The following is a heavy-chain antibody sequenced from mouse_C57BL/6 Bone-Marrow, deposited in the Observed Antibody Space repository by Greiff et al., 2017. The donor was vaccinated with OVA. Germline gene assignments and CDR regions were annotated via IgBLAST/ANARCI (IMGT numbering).Heavy chain of an antibody. J-gene: IGHJ1*03. CDR3: AGGYYGSWYFDV. D-gene: IGHD1-1*01. Sequence: QVQLQQPGAELVKPGASVKMSCKASGYTFTSYWITWVKQRPGQGLEWIGDIYPGSGSTNYNEKFKSKATLTVDTSSSTAYMQLSSLTSEDSAVYYCAGGYYGSWYFDVWGTGTTVTVSS. CDR2: IYPGSGST. V-gene: IGHV1-55*01. CDR1: GYTFTSYW.